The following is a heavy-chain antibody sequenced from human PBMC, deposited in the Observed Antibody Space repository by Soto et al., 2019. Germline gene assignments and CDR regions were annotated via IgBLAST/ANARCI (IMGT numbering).Heavy chain of an antibody. V-gene: IGHV1-2*04. J-gene: IGHJ6*02. D-gene: IGHD2-15*01. CDR2: INPKSGGT. CDR1: GYTFTGYY. CDR3: ARDRGIFGMDV. Sequence: ASVKVSCKASGYTFTGYYMHWVRQAPGQGLEWMGWINPKSGGTNYAQKFQGWVTMTRDTSISTAYMELSRLRSDDTAVYYCARDRGIFGMDVWGQGTTVTVSS.